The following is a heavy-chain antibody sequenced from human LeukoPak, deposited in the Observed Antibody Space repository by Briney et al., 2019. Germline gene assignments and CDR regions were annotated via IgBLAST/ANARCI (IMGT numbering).Heavy chain of an antibody. Sequence: ASVKVSCKASGYTFSNYDITWVRQAPGQGLEWMGWISAYNGDTNYAQKLQGRVTMTTDTSTGTAYMELRSLRSDDTAVYYCARHYYDSGGYSSAFDYWGQGTLVTVYS. CDR3: ARHYYDSGGYSSAFDY. CDR1: GYTFSNYD. CDR2: ISAYNGDT. D-gene: IGHD3-22*01. V-gene: IGHV1-18*01. J-gene: IGHJ4*02.